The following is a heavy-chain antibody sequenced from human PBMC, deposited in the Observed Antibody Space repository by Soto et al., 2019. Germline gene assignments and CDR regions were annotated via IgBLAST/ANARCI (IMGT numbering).Heavy chain of an antibody. V-gene: IGHV5-51*01. Sequence: VESLKISCKGSGYIFSSYWIWWCLELAVEVLEWMGIIYPGDSDTRYSPSFQGQVTISADKSISTAYLQWSSLKASDTAMYYCARPSRYSSSSSGEIDYWGQGTLVTVSS. CDR3: ARPSRYSSSSSGEIDY. J-gene: IGHJ4*02. CDR2: IYPGDSDT. CDR1: GYIFSSYW. D-gene: IGHD6-6*01.